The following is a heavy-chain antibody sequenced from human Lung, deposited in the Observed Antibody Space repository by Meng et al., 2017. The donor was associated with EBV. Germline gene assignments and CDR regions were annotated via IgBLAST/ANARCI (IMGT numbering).Heavy chain of an antibody. CDR3: ARAPGNWNFDS. Sequence: QVQLQEPGPGLVKPSQTLSLPCTVSSASISSNNYWTWVRQSPGKGLEWIGEIYHNENTNYNPSLMSRVTMSLDKSKNHFSLNLRSVTAADTAVYFCARAPGNWNFDSWGQGTLVTVSS. J-gene: IGHJ4*02. CDR1: SASISSNNY. V-gene: IGHV4-4*02. D-gene: IGHD1-20*01. CDR2: IYHNENT.